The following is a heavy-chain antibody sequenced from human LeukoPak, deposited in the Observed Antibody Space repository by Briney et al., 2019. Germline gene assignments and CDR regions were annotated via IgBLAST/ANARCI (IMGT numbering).Heavy chain of an antibody. CDR1: GFTFSSYA. Sequence: GGSLRLSCAASGFTFSSYAMSWVRQAPGKGLEWVSAISGSGSTYYADSVKGRFTISRDNSKNTLYLQMNSLRAEDTAVYYCAKDYRGSYPYYFDYWGQGTLVTVSS. CDR2: ISGSGST. CDR3: AKDYRGSYPYYFDY. D-gene: IGHD2-15*01. J-gene: IGHJ4*02. V-gene: IGHV3-23*01.